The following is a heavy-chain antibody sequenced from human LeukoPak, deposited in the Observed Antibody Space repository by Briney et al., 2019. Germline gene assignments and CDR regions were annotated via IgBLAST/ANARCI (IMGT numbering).Heavy chain of an antibody. J-gene: IGHJ6*03. CDR2: ISSSSSYI. D-gene: IGHD6-6*01. Sequence: GGSLRLSCAASGFTFSSYSMNWVRQAPGKGLEWVSSISSSSSYIYYADSVKGRFTISRDNAKNSLYLQMNSLRAEDTAVYYCASALEYSSSWVEYYYYYIDVWGKGTTVTVSS. V-gene: IGHV3-21*01. CDR1: GFTFSSYS. CDR3: ASALEYSSSWVEYYYYYIDV.